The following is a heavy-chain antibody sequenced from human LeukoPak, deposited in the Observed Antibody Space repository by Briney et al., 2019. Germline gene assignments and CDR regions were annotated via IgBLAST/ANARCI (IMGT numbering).Heavy chain of an antibody. D-gene: IGHD1-26*01. V-gene: IGHV1-2*02. CDR2: INPNSGGT. Sequence: ASVKVSCTASGYTFTGYYMHWVRQAPGQGLEWMGWINPNSGGTNYAQKFQGRVTMTRDTSISTAYMELSRLRSDDTAVYYCARGELTWTYRYFDLWGRGTLVTVSS. CDR3: ARGELTWTYRYFDL. CDR1: GYTFTGYY. J-gene: IGHJ2*01.